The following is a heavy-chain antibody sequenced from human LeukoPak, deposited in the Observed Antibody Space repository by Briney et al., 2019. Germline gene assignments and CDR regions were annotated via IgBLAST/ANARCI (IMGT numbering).Heavy chain of an antibody. CDR1: GFTVSSNY. CDR2: IYSGGST. V-gene: IGHV3-53*04. J-gene: IGHJ4*02. CDR3: ARSLGSATDY. Sequence: PGGSLRLSCAASGFTVSSNYMSWVRQAPGRGLEWVSVIYSGGSTYYADSMKGRFTISRHNSKNTLYLQMNSLRAEDTAVYYCARSLGSATDYWGQGTLVTVSS.